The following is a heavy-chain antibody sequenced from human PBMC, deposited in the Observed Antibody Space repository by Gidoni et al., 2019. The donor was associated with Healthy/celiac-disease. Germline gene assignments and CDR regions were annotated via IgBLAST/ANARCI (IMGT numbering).Heavy chain of an antibody. CDR1: GFTFRSYR. D-gene: IGHD3-22*01. CDR2: ISYDGSNK. Sequence: QVPLVESGGGVVQPGRSLGLSCAAPGFTFRSYRMPWVRQAPGKGLEWVAVISYDGSNKYYADSVKGRFTISRDNSKNTLYLQMNSLRAEDTAVYYCAKDSPTGYYYDSSGLGGLDYWGQGTLVTVSS. J-gene: IGHJ4*02. V-gene: IGHV3-30*18. CDR3: AKDSPTGYYYDSSGLGGLDY.